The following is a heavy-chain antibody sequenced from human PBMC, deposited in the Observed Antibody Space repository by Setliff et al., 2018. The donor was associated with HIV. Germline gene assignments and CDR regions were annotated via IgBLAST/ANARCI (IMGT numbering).Heavy chain of an antibody. V-gene: IGHV3-30*02. D-gene: IGHD1-26*01. J-gene: IGHJ4*02. Sequence: LRLSCAASGFTFSYFGMHWVRQAPGKGLEWVAFIQYDGRKNNYADSVKGRFTFSGDNAKNTVYLQMDALRAEDTAVYYCARALYGSDSLLDSWGQGTLVTVSS. CDR1: GFTFSYFG. CDR2: IQYDGRKN. CDR3: ARALYGSDSLLDS.